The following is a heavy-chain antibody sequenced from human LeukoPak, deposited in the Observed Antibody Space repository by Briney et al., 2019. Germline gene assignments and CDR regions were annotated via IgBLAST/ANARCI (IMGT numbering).Heavy chain of an antibody. CDR1: GYTFTSYG. J-gene: IGHJ4*02. CDR3: ARELDSSGSSQFLDY. CDR2: ISAYNGNT. D-gene: IGHD3-10*01. Sequence: ASVKVSCKASGYTFTSYGISWVRQAPGQGLEWMGWISAYNGNTNYAQKLQGRVTMTTDTSTSTAYMELRSLRSDDTAVYYCARELDSSGSSQFLDYWGQATLVTVSS. V-gene: IGHV1-18*01.